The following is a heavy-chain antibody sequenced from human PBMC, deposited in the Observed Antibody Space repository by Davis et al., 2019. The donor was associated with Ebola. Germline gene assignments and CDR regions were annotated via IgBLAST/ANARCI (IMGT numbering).Heavy chain of an antibody. J-gene: IGHJ6*02. CDR3: ARGRPAADYYYYGMDV. D-gene: IGHD2-2*01. Sequence: MPSETLSLTCAVYGGSFRGYYWSWIRQPPGKGLEWIGEINHSGSTNYNPSLKSRVTISVDTSKNQFSLKLSSVTAADTAVYYCARGRPAADYYYYGMDVWGQGTTVTVSS. CDR1: GGSFRGYY. CDR2: INHSGST. V-gene: IGHV4-34*01.